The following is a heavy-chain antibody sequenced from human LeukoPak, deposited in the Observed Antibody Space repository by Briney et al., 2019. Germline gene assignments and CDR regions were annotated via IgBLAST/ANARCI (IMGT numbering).Heavy chain of an antibody. V-gene: IGHV3-23*01. J-gene: IGHJ1*01. CDR3: AKEVYGDSTGGRFQN. Sequence: GGSLRLSCAASGFTFDDYAMHWVRQAPGKGLEWVSGISGSGGSTYYADSVKGRFTISRDNSKNTLYLQMSSLRAEDTAVYYCAKEVYGDSTGGRFQNWGQGTLVTVSS. CDR1: GFTFDDYA. D-gene: IGHD4-17*01. CDR2: ISGSGGST.